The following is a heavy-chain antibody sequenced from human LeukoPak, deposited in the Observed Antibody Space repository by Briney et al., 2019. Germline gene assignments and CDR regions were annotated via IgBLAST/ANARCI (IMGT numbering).Heavy chain of an antibody. V-gene: IGHV4-38-2*02. D-gene: IGHD1-26*01. CDR2: IYHSGST. CDR3: ARAPVGANNADAFDI. J-gene: IGHJ3*02. CDR1: GYSISSGYY. Sequence: SETLSLTCTVSGYSISSGYYWGWIRQPPGKGLEWIGSIYHSGSTYYNPSLKSRVTISVDTSKNQFSLKLSSVTAADTAVYYCARAPVGANNADAFDIWGQGTMVTVSS.